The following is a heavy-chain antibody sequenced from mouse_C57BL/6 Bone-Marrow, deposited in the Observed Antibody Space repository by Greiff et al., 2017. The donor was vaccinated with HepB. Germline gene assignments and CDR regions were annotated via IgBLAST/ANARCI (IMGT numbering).Heavy chain of an antibody. V-gene: IGHV5-6*01. CDR2: ISSGGSYT. CDR1: GFTFSSYG. D-gene: IGHD2-1*01. CDR3: ARIYGNYAMDY. Sequence: EVQGVESGGDLVKPGGSLKLSCAASGFTFSSYGMSWVRQTPDKRLEWVATISSGGSYTYYPDSVKGRFTISRDNAKNTLYLQMSSLKSEDTAMYYCARIYGNYAMDYWGQGTSVTVSS. J-gene: IGHJ4*01.